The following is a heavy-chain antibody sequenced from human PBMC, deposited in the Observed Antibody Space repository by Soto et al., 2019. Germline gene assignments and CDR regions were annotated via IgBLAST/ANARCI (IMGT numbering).Heavy chain of an antibody. CDR2: IYSGGST. J-gene: IGHJ3*01. CDR3: AGARLLSSSEDAFGL. CDR1: GFTVSSNY. Sequence: EVQLVESGGGLIQPGGSLRLSCAASGFTVSSNYMSWVRQAPGKGLEWVSVIYSGGSTYYADSVKGRFTISSDNPKNTMYLEMNSLVAEDTAVDYCAGARLLSSSEDAFGLWCQGTMVTVSS. D-gene: IGHD6-6*01. V-gene: IGHV3-53*01.